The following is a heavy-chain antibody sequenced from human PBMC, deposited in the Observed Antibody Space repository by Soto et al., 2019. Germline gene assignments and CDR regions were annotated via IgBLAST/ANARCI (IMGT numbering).Heavy chain of an antibody. V-gene: IGHV1-18*04. Sequence: ASVKVSCKASGYTFTTYYMYWVRQAPGQGLEWMGWVSAYNGNPNYAQKLQGRITLTTDTPTGTAYMELRSLRSDDTAVYYCARVPYYYDTSGYYSWGQGTLVTVSS. CDR2: VSAYNGNP. J-gene: IGHJ4*02. D-gene: IGHD3-22*01. CDR3: ARVPYYYDTSGYYS. CDR1: GYTFTTYY.